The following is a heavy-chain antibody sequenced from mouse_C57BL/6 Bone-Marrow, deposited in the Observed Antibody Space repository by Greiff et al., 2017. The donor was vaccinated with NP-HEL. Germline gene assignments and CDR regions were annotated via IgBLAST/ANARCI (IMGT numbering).Heavy chain of an antibody. CDR2: ILPGSGST. Sequence: VQLQQSGAELMKPGASVKLSCKASGYTFTGYWIEWVKQRPGHGLEWIGEILPGSGSTNYNEKFKGKATFTADTSSNTAYMQLISLTTEDSAIYYCERLYYGNYEKYYFDYWGQGTTLTVSS. J-gene: IGHJ2*01. D-gene: IGHD2-1*01. V-gene: IGHV1-9*01. CDR3: ERLYYGNYEKYYFDY. CDR1: GYTFTGYW.